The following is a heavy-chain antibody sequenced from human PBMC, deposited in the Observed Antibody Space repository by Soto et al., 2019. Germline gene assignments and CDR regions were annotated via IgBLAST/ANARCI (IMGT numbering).Heavy chain of an antibody. D-gene: IGHD4-17*01. CDR3: AKDHRSKSDYGGNSKSFDY. Sequence: GSLRLSCAASVFTFSSYAMSWVRQAPGKGLEWVSASSGSGGSTYYADSVKGRFTISRDNSKNTLYLQMNSLRAEDTAVYYCAKDHRSKSDYGGNSKSFDYWGQGTLVTVSS. CDR2: SSGSGGST. V-gene: IGHV3-23*01. J-gene: IGHJ4*02. CDR1: VFTFSSYA.